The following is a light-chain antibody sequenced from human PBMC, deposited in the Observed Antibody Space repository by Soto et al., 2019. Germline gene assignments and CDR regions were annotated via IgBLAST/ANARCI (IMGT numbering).Light chain of an antibody. Sequence: QSALTQPPSASGSPGQSVTISCAGTSSDVGGYNYVSWYQQYPGKVPKLMIFEVSNRPSGVSNRFSGSKSGNTASLTISGLQTEDEADYYCTSYTSSFTHLFGTGTKVTVL. CDR1: SSDVGGYNY. CDR3: TSYTSSFTHL. V-gene: IGLV2-14*01. J-gene: IGLJ1*01. CDR2: EVS.